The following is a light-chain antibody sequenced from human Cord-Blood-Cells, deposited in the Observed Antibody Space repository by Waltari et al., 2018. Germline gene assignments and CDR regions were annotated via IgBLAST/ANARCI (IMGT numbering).Light chain of an antibody. J-gene: IGLJ3*02. CDR1: SSHIGAGYD. V-gene: IGLV1-40*01. Sequence: QSVLTQPPSVSGAPGQRVTIPCTGSSSHIGAGYDVHWYQQLPGTAPKTLIYGNSNRPSGVPDRFSGSKSGTSASLAITGLQAEDEADYYCQSYDSSLSGVFGGGTKLTVL. CDR3: QSYDSSLSGV. CDR2: GNS.